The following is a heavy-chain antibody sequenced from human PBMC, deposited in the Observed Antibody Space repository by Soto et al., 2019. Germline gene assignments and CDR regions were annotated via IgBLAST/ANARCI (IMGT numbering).Heavy chain of an antibody. CDR2: VYSGGET. CDR3: TKIGDYNDNPFDL. V-gene: IGHV3-66*01. Sequence: EVQVVESGGGLVQPGGSLRLSCAASGFTVGIHYMGWVRQAPGKGLEWVSAVYSGGETSYAASVKGRFTISRDYSTNTLSLQMNGLRADDTAVYYCTKIGDYNDNPFDLWGQGTLVTVSS. J-gene: IGHJ4*02. CDR1: GFTVGIHY. D-gene: IGHD4-17*01.